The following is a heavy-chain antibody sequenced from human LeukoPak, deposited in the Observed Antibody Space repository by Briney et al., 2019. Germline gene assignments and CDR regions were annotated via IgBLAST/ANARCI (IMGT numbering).Heavy chain of an antibody. CDR3: ARDQYYDFWSGPDAFDI. CDR2: IYSGGST. J-gene: IGHJ3*02. D-gene: IGHD3-3*01. V-gene: IGHV3-66*01. CDR1: GFTVSSNY. Sequence: GGSLRLSCAASGFTVSSNYMSWVRQAPGKGLEWVSVIYSGGSTYYADSVKGRFTISIDNSKNTLYLQMNSLRAEDTAVYYCARDQYYDFWSGPDAFDIWGQGTMVTVSS.